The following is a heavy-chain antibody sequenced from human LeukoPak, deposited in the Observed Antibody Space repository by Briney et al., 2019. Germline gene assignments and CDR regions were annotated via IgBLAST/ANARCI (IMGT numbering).Heavy chain of an antibody. J-gene: IGHJ4*02. D-gene: IGHD4-17*01. CDR3: ARVGRLDYGDYLAH. Sequence: ASVKVSCKTSGYTFARYPIHWVRQAPGRGLEWMGWINTNTGSPTYAQAFAGRFVFSLDTSVTTAYLQISSLRSADTAVYYCARVGRLDYGDYLAHWGPGNRISVSS. CDR1: GYTFARYP. V-gene: IGHV7-4-1*02. CDR2: INTNTGSP.